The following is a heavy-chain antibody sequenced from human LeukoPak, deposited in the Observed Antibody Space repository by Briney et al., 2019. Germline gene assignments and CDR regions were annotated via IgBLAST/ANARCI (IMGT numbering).Heavy chain of an antibody. CDR2: IIPGLGII. J-gene: IGHJ4*02. CDR3: ARALSDTSGYELAY. V-gene: IGHV1-69*02. Sequence: GASVKVSCKASGGTFSNYTITWVRQAPGQGLEWMGRIIPGLGIINYAQKFQGRVTVTADKSTSTAYMELSSLRADDTAVYYCARALSDTSGYELAYWGQGTVVTVSS. CDR1: GGTFSNYT. D-gene: IGHD3-22*01.